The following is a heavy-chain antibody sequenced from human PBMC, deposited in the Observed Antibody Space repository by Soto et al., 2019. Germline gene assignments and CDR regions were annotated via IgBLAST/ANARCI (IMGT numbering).Heavy chain of an antibody. J-gene: IGHJ4*02. D-gene: IGHD3-22*01. Sequence: ASVKVSCKASGGTFSSYAISWVRQAPGQGLEWMGGIIPIFGTANYAQKFQGRVTITADESTSTAYMELSSLRSEDTAVYYCARDLPDYYDSSGYYHFDYWGQGTLVTVSS. V-gene: IGHV1-69*13. CDR2: IIPIFGTA. CDR1: GGTFSSYA. CDR3: ARDLPDYYDSSGYYHFDY.